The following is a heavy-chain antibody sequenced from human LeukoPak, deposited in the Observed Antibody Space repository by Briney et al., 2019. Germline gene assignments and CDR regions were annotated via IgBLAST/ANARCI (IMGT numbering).Heavy chain of an antibody. D-gene: IGHD3-22*01. Sequence: GGSLRLSCAASGFTFSIYAMSWVRQAPGKGLEWVSAISGSGGSTYYADSVKGRFTISRDNSKNTLYLQMNSLRAEDTAVYYCAKDDYYDSSGYYPSTLFDYWGQGTLVTVSS. CDR2: ISGSGGST. CDR3: AKDDYYDSSGYYPSTLFDY. J-gene: IGHJ4*02. V-gene: IGHV3-23*01. CDR1: GFTFSIYA.